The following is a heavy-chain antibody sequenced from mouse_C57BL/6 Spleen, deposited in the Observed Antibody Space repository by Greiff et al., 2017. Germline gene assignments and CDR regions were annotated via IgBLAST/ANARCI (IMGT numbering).Heavy chain of an antibody. D-gene: IGHD2-5*01. J-gene: IGHJ2*01. Sequence: VQLQQSGPGLVQPSQSLSITCTVSGFSLTSYGVHWVRQSPGKGLEWLGVIWRGGSTDYNAALMSRLSITKDNSKSQVFCKMNSLQADDTAIYYCATLDYYSNSGYWGQGTTLTFSS. CDR2: IWRGGST. CDR1: GFSLTSYG. CDR3: ATLDYYSNSGY. V-gene: IGHV2-5*01.